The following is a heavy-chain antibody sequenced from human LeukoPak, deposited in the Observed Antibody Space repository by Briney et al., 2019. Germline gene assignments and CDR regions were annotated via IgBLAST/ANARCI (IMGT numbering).Heavy chain of an antibody. Sequence: AGGSLRLSCAASGFTFSSYWMSWVRQAPGKGLEWVAVISYDGNNKYYADSVKGRFTISRDNSKNTLSLQMNSLRTEDTAVYYCASNRGVVAAIHPFDYWGQGTLVTVSS. V-gene: IGHV3-30-3*01. J-gene: IGHJ4*02. CDR1: GFTFSSYW. CDR3: ASNRGVVAAIHPFDY. CDR2: ISYDGNNK. D-gene: IGHD2-15*01.